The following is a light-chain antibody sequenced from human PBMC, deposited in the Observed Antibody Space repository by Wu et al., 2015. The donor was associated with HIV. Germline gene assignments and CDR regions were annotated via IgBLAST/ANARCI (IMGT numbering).Light chain of an antibody. CDR2: SAS. V-gene: IGKV3-20*01. CDR1: QSVSSNY. CDR3: QQYGSSQWT. Sequence: EIVLTQSPGTLSLSPGERATLSCRASQSVSSNYLAWYQQTPGQAPRLLMFSASSRATGIPDRFSGSGSGTEFTLTISRLEPEDFAVYYCQQYGSSQWTFGQGTKVEIK. J-gene: IGKJ1*01.